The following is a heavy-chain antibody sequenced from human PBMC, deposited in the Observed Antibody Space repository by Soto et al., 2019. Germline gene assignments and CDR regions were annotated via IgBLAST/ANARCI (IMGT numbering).Heavy chain of an antibody. CDR1: GGSITNLDYS. CDR3: ARVPER. CDR2: IHHAGNT. D-gene: IGHD2-2*01. J-gene: IGHJ4*02. V-gene: IGHV4-30-2*01. Sequence: SELLSLTSAVSGGSITNLDYSWTWIRQTPGKGLEWIGYIHHAGNTYYNPSLKSRITISVDRSQNQFSLKLNSVTAADTAIYYCARVPERWGQGTLVTVSS.